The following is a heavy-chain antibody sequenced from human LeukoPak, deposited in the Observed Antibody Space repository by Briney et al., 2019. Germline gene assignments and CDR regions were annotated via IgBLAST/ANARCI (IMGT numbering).Heavy chain of an antibody. J-gene: IGHJ6*03. V-gene: IGHV4-34*01. Sequence: TPSETLSLTCAVYGGSFSGYYWSWIRQPPGKGLEWIGEINHSGSTNYNPSLKSRVTISVDTSKNQFSLKLSSVTAADTAVYYCARGLSPRGLRRRLHYYMDVWGKGTTVTVSS. D-gene: IGHD5-12*01. CDR2: INHSGST. CDR1: GGSFSGYY. CDR3: ARGLSPRGLRRRLHYYMDV.